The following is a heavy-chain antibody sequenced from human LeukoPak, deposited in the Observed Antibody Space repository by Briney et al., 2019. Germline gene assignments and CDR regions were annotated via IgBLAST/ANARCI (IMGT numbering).Heavy chain of an antibody. CDR3: ARGLLPDYDFWSGYSTKPTFDY. J-gene: IGHJ4*02. D-gene: IGHD3-3*01. V-gene: IGHV4-34*01. Sequence: SETLSLTCAVYGGSFSGYYWSWIRQPPGKGLEWIGEINHSGSTNYNPSLKSRVTISVDTSKNQFSLKLSSVTAADTAVYYCARGLLPDYDFWSGYSTKPTFDYWGQGTLVTVSS. CDR1: GGSFSGYY. CDR2: INHSGST.